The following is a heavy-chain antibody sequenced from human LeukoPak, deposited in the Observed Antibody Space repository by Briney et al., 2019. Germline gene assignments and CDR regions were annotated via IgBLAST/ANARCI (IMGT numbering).Heavy chain of an antibody. Sequence: GGSLTLPCAVSRFTFSSYSMIWLREAPGKGGVGVSYISNSSSTIYYAHSVKGRFTISRDNAKNSLYLQMNSLRAEATAVYYWARERGYDGDPLDYWGQGTLVTVSS. CDR2: ISNSSSTI. J-gene: IGHJ4*02. CDR3: ARERGYDGDPLDY. D-gene: IGHD5-12*01. V-gene: IGHV3-48*01. CDR1: RFTFSSYS.